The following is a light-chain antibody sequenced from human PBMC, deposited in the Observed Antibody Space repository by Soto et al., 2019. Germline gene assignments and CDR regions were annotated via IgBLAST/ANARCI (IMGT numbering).Light chain of an antibody. V-gene: IGLV2-8*01. CDR2: EVS. CDR1: SFDVGGYNY. CDR3: SAYAGSPYLYV. J-gene: IGLJ1*01. Sequence: QSVLTQPPSASGSPGQSVTISCTGTSFDVGGYNYVSWYQQHPGKAPQVLMYEVSKRPSGVPDRFSGSKSGNTASLTVSGLQAEDEADYHCSAYAGSPYLYVFGSGTKVTVL.